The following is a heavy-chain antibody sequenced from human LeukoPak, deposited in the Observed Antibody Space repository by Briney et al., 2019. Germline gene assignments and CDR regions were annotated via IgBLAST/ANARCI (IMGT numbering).Heavy chain of an antibody. Sequence: PGGSLRLSCAASGFTFSSYGMHWVRQAPGKGLEWVTFIRYDGSNKYYADSVKGRFTISRDNSKNTLYLQMNSLRAEDTAVYYCARVRKYSGYYSWYFDLWGRGTLVTVSS. CDR2: IRYDGSNK. V-gene: IGHV3-30*02. D-gene: IGHD5-12*01. CDR3: ARVRKYSGYYSWYFDL. J-gene: IGHJ2*01. CDR1: GFTFSSYG.